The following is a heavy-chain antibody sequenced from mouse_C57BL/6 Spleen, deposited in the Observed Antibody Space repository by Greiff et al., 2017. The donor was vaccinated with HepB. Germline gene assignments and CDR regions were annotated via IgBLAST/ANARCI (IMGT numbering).Heavy chain of an antibody. Sequence: EVQLVESGGDLVKPGGSLKLSCAASGFTFSSYGMSWVRQTPDKRLEWVATISSGGGYTYYPDSVKGRFTISRDNAKNTLYLQMSSLKSEDTAMYYCARQGDGYYEGSAMDYWGQGTSVTVSS. J-gene: IGHJ4*01. V-gene: IGHV5-6*01. CDR1: GFTFSSYG. CDR3: ARQGDGYYEGSAMDY. D-gene: IGHD2-3*01. CDR2: ISSGGGYT.